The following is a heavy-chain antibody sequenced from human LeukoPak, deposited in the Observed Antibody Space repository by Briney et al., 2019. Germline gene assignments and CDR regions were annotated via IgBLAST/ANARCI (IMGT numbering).Heavy chain of an antibody. V-gene: IGHV3-30*02. CDR2: IRYDGSNK. Sequence: PGGSLRLSRAASGFTFSSYGMHWVRQAPGKGLEWVAFIRYDGSNKYYADSVKGRFTISRDNSKNTLYLQMNSLRAEDTAVYYCAPIMITFGGVIPFDYWGQGTLVTVS. D-gene: IGHD3-16*02. J-gene: IGHJ4*02. CDR3: APIMITFGGVIPFDY. CDR1: GFTFSSYG.